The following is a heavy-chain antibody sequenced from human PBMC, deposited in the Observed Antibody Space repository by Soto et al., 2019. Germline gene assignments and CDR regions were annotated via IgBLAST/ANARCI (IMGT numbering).Heavy chain of an antibody. D-gene: IGHD6-19*01. V-gene: IGHV4-61*01. J-gene: IGHJ6*02. CDR2: FHYSGST. CDR1: GDSVSSGSYY. CDR3: ARTKAMAEYYYYGVDV. Sequence: PSETLSLTCTVSGDSVSSGSYYWSWIRQPPGKGLEWIGHFHYSGSTNYKPSLKSRVTMSLHTSKNQFSLKLSSVTAADTAVYYCARTKAMAEYYYYGVDVWGQGTTVTVSS.